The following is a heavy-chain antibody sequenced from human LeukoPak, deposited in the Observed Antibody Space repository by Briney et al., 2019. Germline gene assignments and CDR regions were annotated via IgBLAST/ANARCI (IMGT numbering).Heavy chain of an antibody. D-gene: IGHD3-22*01. Sequence: GGSLRLSCAASGFTFSSYGMHWVRQAPGKGLEWVAVISYDGSNKYYADSVKGRFTISRDNSKNTLYLQMNSLRAEDTAVYYCATTPVNYYDSVESYYYYGMDVWGQGTTVTVSS. V-gene: IGHV3-30*03. J-gene: IGHJ6*02. CDR1: GFTFSSYG. CDR3: ATTPVNYYDSVESYYYYGMDV. CDR2: ISYDGSNK.